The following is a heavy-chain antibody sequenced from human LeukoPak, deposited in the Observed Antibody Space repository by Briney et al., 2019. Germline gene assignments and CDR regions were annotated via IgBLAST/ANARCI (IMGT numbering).Heavy chain of an antibody. Sequence: TVKVSCKASGGTFSSYAISWVRQAPGQGLEWMGGIIPIFGTANYAQMFQGRVTITADESTSTAYMELSSLRSEDTAVYYCASRAYDFWSGYSAEYFQHWGQGTLVTVSS. CDR1: GGTFSSYA. CDR3: ASRAYDFWSGYSAEYFQH. CDR2: IIPIFGTA. D-gene: IGHD3-3*01. J-gene: IGHJ1*01. V-gene: IGHV1-69*13.